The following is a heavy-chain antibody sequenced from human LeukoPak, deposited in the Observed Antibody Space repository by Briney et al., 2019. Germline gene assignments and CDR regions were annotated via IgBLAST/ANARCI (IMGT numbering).Heavy chain of an antibody. D-gene: IGHD7-27*01. CDR1: GFTFSSYG. CDR2: IRYDGSNK. J-gene: IGHJ3*02. CDR3: AKDAGVAPGAFDI. Sequence: GXSLRLSCAAYGFTFSSYGMDWVGQAQGKGVEWVAFIRYDGSNKKYADSVKGGFTISREKSKNTLYLQMNSLRAEDTAVYYCAKDAGVAPGAFDIWGQGTMVTVSS. V-gene: IGHV3-30*02.